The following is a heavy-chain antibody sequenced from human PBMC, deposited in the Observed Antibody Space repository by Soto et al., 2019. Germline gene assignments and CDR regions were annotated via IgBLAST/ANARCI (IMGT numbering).Heavy chain of an antibody. CDR1: GYTFTSYG. Sequence: SVKVSCKASGYTFTSYGISWVRQAPGQGLEWMGRIIPILGIANYAQKFQGRVTITADKSTSTAYMELSSLRSEDTAVYYCARVVGAEYSSSSPPPYDYWGQGTLVTVSS. CDR2: IIPILGIA. J-gene: IGHJ4*02. D-gene: IGHD6-6*01. V-gene: IGHV1-69*04. CDR3: ARVVGAEYSSSSPPPYDY.